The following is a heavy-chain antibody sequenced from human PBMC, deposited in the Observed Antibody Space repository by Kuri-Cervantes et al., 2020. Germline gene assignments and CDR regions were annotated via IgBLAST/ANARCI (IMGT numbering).Heavy chain of an antibody. CDR3: ARDEGYYDSSGYFYYYGMDV. D-gene: IGHD3-22*01. CDR1: GFTSSSYG. CDR2: IWYDGSNK. V-gene: IGHV3-33*01. Sequence: GESLKISCAASGFTSSSYGMHWVRQAPGKGLEWVAVIWYDGSNKYYADSVKGRFTISRDNSKNTLYLQMNSLRAEDTAVYYCARDEGYYDSSGYFYYYGMDVWGQGTTVTVSS. J-gene: IGHJ6*02.